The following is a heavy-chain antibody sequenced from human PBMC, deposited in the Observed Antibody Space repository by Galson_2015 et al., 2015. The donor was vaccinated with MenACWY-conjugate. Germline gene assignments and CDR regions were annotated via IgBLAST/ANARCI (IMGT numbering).Heavy chain of an antibody. CDR1: GFRFRSYP. CDR2: VSYDGSSK. D-gene: IGHD5-24*01. CDR3: VRAEGWLRSAFDI. V-gene: IGHV3-30*01. Sequence: SLRLSCAASGFRFRSYPLYWVRQAPGKGLEWVAVVSYDGSSKYYADSVKGRFTISRDNSKNTVSLQMNSLRPEDTAVYYCVRAEGWLRSAFDIWGQGTVVTVSS. J-gene: IGHJ3*02.